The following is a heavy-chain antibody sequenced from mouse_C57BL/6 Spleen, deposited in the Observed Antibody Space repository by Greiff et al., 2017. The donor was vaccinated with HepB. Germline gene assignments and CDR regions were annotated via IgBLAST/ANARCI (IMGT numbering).Heavy chain of an antibody. J-gene: IGHJ2*01. CDR1: GYSFTSYY. CDR2: IYPGSGNT. V-gene: IGHV1-66*01. CDR3: ARSRYGNYVPLDY. D-gene: IGHD2-10*02. Sequence: QVQLQQSGPELVKPGASVKISCKASGYSFTSYYIHWVKQRPGQGLEWIGWIYPGSGNTKYNEKFKGKATLTADTSSSTAYMQLSSLTSEDSAVYYCARSRYGNYVPLDYWGQGTTLTVSS.